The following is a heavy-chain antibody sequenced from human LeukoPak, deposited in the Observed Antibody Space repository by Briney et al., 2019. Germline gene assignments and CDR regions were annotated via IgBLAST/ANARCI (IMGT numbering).Heavy chain of an antibody. CDR2: ISNIGST. J-gene: IGHJ4*02. CDR1: GGSISSYY. CDR3: AGHHPRNTVDF. Sequence: SETLSLTCTVSGGSISSYYWSWIRQPPGKGLEWIAYISNIGSTNYNPSLKSRVTISLDTSKNQFSLKLSSVTAADTAVYYCAGHHPRNTVDFWGQGTLVTVSS. D-gene: IGHD2/OR15-2a*01. V-gene: IGHV4-59*08.